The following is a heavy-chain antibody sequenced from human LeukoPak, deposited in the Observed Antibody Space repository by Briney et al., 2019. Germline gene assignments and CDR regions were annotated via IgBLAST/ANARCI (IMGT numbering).Heavy chain of an antibody. CDR2: IIPIFGTA. J-gene: IGHJ3*02. CDR3: ARGELKNGYSTRPEAFDI. V-gene: IGHV1-69*13. CDR1: GGTFSSYA. Sequence: GASVKVSCKASGGTFSSYAISWVRQAPGQGLEWMGGIIPIFGTANYAQKFQGRVTITADESTSTAYMELSSLRSEDTAVYYCARGELKNGYSTRPEAFDIWGQGTMVTVSS. D-gene: IGHD6-13*01.